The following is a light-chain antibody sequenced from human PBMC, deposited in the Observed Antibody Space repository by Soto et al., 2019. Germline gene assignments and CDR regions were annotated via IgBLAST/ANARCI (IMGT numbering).Light chain of an antibody. V-gene: IGLV2-14*01. Sequence: QSALTQPASVSGSPGQSITISCTGTSSDVGGYNYVSWYQQHPGKAPKLMIYDVSNRPSGVSNRFSGSKSGNTASLTISGLTAEDEADYSCSSYTSSSTLVVFGGGTKVTVL. CDR3: SSYTSSSTLVV. J-gene: IGLJ2*01. CDR2: DVS. CDR1: SSDVGGYNY.